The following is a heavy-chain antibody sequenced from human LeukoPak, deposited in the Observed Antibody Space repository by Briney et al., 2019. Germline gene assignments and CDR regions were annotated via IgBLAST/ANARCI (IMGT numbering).Heavy chain of an antibody. V-gene: IGHV5-51*01. CDR1: GYSFTNYW. Sequence: GESLKISCQGSGYSFTNYWSGWVGQTPGKRLEWMGIIYPGDSDTRYSPSFQGQVTISADKSISTAYLQWNSLKASDTAMYYCARSRYGDYWGQGTLVTVSS. CDR3: ARSRYGDY. D-gene: IGHD4-17*01. J-gene: IGHJ4*02. CDR2: IYPGDSDT.